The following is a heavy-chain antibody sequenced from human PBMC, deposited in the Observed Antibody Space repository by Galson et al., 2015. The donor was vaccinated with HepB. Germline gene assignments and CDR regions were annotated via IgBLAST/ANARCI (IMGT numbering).Heavy chain of an antibody. Sequence: SLRLSCAASGFTFSSYAMHWVRQAPGKGLEWVAVISYDGSNKYYADSVKGRFTISRDNSKNTLYLQMNSLRAEDTAVYYCARRTAGNFDYWGQGTLVTVSS. CDR3: ARRTAGNFDY. D-gene: IGHD1-1*01. V-gene: IGHV3-30*04. J-gene: IGHJ4*02. CDR2: ISYDGSNK. CDR1: GFTFSSYA.